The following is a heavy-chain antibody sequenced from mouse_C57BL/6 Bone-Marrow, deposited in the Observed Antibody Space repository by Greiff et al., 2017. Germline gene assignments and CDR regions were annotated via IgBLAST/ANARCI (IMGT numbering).Heavy chain of an antibody. D-gene: IGHD2-1*01. CDR1: GYTFTSYW. V-gene: IGHV1-64*01. CDR2: IHPNSGST. CDR3: ARWGNPLCRYFDV. J-gene: IGHJ1*03. Sequence: QVQLQQPGAELVKPGASVKLSCKASGYTFTSYWMHWVKQRPGQGLEWIGMIHPNSGSTNYNEKFKRKATLTVDKSSSTDYMQLISLTSEESAVYYCARWGNPLCRYFDVWGTGTTVTVST.